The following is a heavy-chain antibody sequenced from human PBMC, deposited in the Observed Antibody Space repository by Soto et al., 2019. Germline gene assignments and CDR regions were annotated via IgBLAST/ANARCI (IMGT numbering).Heavy chain of an antibody. D-gene: IGHD2-15*01. CDR3: AKDGYCSGGSCYYGMDV. CDR1: GFTFSSYG. CDR2: IWNDGSNK. J-gene: IGHJ6*02. Sequence: PGGSLRLSCAASGFTFSSYGMHWVRQAPGKGLEWVAVIWNDGSNKYYADSVKGRFTVSRDNSKNTLYLQMNSLRAEDTAVYYCAKDGYCSGGSCYYGMDVWGQGTTVTVSS. V-gene: IGHV3-33*06.